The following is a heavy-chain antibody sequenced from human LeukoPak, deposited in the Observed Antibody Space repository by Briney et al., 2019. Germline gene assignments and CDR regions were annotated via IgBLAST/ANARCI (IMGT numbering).Heavy chain of an antibody. CDR2: INWNGGST. CDR3: ARDKGGYCSGGSCYRYDHFDY. D-gene: IGHD2-15*01. V-gene: IGHV3-20*04. J-gene: IGHJ4*02. CDR1: GFTFSSYW. Sequence: PGGSLRLSCAASGFTFSSYWMHWVRQAPGKGLEWVSGINWNGGSTGYADSVKGRFTISRDNAKNSLYLQMNSLRAEDTALYYCARDKGGYCSGGSCYRYDHFDYWGQGTLVTVSS.